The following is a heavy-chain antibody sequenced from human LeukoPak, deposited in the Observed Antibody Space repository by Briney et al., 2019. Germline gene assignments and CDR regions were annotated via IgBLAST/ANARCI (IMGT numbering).Heavy chain of an antibody. CDR3: ARSVCSGGECFSSDY. CDR2: IIPDGGNT. Sequence: ASVKVSCRASGYTFINYGVSWVRQAPGQGLEWLGWIIPDGGNTDYAQELQGRLTLTIKRSTTTATMELRRLTSDDTAVYFCARSVCSGGECFSSDYWGQGTLVTVSS. CDR1: GYTFINYG. D-gene: IGHD2-15*01. V-gene: IGHV1-18*01. J-gene: IGHJ4*02.